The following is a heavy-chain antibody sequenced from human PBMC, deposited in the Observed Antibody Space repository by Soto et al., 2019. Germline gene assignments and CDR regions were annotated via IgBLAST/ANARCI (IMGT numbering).Heavy chain of an antibody. CDR1: GYTFASYD. D-gene: IGHD2-21*01. CDR2: MNPNRGNS. Sequence: QVQLVQSGAEVKTPGASVKVSCKASGYTFASYDINWVRQAPGQGLEWMGWMNPNRGNSGYAQKFQGRLTMTTGTAWSIGHMELSSLRNEDTAVYYCARSDGYNFNWLDSWGQGTLVTVSA. J-gene: IGHJ5*01. V-gene: IGHV1-8*01. CDR3: ARSDGYNFNWLDS.